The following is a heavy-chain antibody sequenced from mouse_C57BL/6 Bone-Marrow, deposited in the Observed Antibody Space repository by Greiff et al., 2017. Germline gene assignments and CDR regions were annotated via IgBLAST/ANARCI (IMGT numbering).Heavy chain of an antibody. CDR3: ARGDWDYFDY. D-gene: IGHD4-1*01. Sequence: VQLQQPGAELVMPGASVKLSCKASGYTFTSYWMHWVKQRPGQGLEWIGEIDPSDSYTNYNQKFKGKSTLTVDKSSSTAYMQLSSLTSEDSAVYYCARGDWDYFDYWGQGTTLTVSS. CDR1: GYTFTSYW. CDR2: IDPSDSYT. V-gene: IGHV1-69*01. J-gene: IGHJ2*01.